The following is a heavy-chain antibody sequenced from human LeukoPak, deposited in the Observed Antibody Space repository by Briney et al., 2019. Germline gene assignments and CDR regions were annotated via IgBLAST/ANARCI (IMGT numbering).Heavy chain of an antibody. V-gene: IGHV1-18*01. Sequence: ASVTVSFKSSGYTFTSYGISWVRQAPGQGLEWMGWISAYNGNTNYAQKLQGRVTMTTDTFKSTDYMDARRLRSDDTAVYYCASDTWELLQSSSFDPWGQGTLVTVSS. CDR1: GYTFTSYG. J-gene: IGHJ5*02. D-gene: IGHD1-26*01. CDR3: ASDTWELLQSSSFDP. CDR2: ISAYNGNT.